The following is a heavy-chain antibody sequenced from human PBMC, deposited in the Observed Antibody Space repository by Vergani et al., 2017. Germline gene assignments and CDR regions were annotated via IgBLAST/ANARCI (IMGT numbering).Heavy chain of an antibody. V-gene: IGHV3-23*01. CDR1: GFTFSSYA. D-gene: IGHD6-13*01. CDR3: AKERGSSWHFSSRVRRGDAFDI. Sequence: EVQLLESGGGLVQPGGSLRLSCAASGFTFSSYAMSWVRQAPGKGLEWVSAISGSGGSTYYADSVKGRFTISRDNSKNTLYRQMNSLRAEDTAVYYCAKERGSSWHFSSRVRRGDAFDIWGQGTMVTVSS. J-gene: IGHJ3*02. CDR2: ISGSGGST.